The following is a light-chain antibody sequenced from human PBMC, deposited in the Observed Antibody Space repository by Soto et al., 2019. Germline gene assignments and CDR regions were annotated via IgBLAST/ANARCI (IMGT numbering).Light chain of an antibody. V-gene: IGKV3-11*01. J-gene: IGKJ4*01. CDR3: HQLSNWPPA. CDR1: QSLDSY. Sequence: EVVLTQYPDTLSLSPGERATLSCRATQSLDSYLAWYQQKPGQAPRLLIYDASNRATGIPARFTGSGSGTDFTLTISSLEPEDFAIYYCHQLSNWPPAFGGGTKVEIK. CDR2: DAS.